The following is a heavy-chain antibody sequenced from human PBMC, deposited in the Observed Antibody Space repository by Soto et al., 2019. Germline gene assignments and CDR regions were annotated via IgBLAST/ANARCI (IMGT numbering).Heavy chain of an antibody. CDR2: IYHSGST. CDR3: ARVPGP. V-gene: IGHV4-30-2*01. D-gene: IGHD3-10*01. J-gene: IGHJ5*02. CDR1: GGSICSGGYS. Sequence: ASEPLSLNCAVSGGSICSGGYSWSWIRQPPGKGLEWIGYIYHSGSTYYNPSLKSRVTISVDRSKNQLSLKLSSVTAADTAVYYCARVPGPWGQGTLVTSPQ.